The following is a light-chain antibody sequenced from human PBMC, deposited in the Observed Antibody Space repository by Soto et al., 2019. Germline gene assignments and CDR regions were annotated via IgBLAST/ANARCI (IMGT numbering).Light chain of an antibody. CDR1: QSVRHDY. J-gene: IGKJ4*01. CDR3: QQYGGSLP. Sequence: EIVLTQSPGTLSLSPGESATLSCRASQSVRHDYLAWNQQKPGRAPRLVIYGASNRASGVPDRFSGSGSGKDFSLTIIRLEPEDFEVYYCQQYGGSLPFGGGTKVDIK. CDR2: GAS. V-gene: IGKV3-20*01.